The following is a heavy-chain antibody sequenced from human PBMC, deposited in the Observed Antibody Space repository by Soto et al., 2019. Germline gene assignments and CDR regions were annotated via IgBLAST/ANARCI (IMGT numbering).Heavy chain of an antibody. CDR3: ARDFGVATTPVVYFDY. Sequence: GGSLRLSCAASGFTFSSYGMHWVRQAPGKGLEWVAVIWYDGSNKYYADSVKGRFTISRDNSKNTLYLQMNSLRAEDTAVYYCARDFGVATTPVVYFDYWGQGTLVTVSS. D-gene: IGHD3-3*01. V-gene: IGHV3-33*01. CDR2: IWYDGSNK. J-gene: IGHJ4*02. CDR1: GFTFSSYG.